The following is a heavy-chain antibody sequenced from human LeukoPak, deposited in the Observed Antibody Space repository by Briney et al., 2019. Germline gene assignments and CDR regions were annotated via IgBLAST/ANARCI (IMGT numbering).Heavy chain of an antibody. CDR1: GFTFSNCG. CDR2: IWYDGSTK. CDR3: ARGVGYCSSTSCYWWFDP. V-gene: IGHV3-33*01. Sequence: GGSLRLSCAASGFTFSNCGMHWVRQAPGKGLEWVAVIWYDGSTKYYAGSVKGRFTISRDNSKNTLYLQMNSLRAEDTAVYYCARGVGYCSSTSCYWWFDPWGQGTLVTVSS. J-gene: IGHJ5*02. D-gene: IGHD2-2*01.